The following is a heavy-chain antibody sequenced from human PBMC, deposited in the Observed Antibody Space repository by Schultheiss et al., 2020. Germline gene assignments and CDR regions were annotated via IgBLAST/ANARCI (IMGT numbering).Heavy chain of an antibody. CDR1: GESFSGYY. J-gene: IGHJ6*02. V-gene: IGHV4-34*01. D-gene: IGHD6-13*01. CDR2: INHSGST. Sequence: SQTLSLTCAVYGESFSGYYWSWIRQPPGKGLEWIGEINHSGSTNYNPSLKSRVTISVDTSKNQFSLKLSSVTAADTAVYYCARARPLAAAGTVWDVWGQGTTVTVAS. CDR3: ARARPLAAAGTVWDV.